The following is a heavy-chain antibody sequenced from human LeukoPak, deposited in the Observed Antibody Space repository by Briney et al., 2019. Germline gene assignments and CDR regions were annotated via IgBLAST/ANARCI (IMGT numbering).Heavy chain of an antibody. CDR3: ARHASSGWYSLDY. V-gene: IGHV4-59*08. D-gene: IGHD6-19*01. Sequence: SETLSLTCTVSGVSISSYYRSWIRQPPGKGLDWIGYIYYIGSTNYNPSLKGRVTMSVDTSKNQFSLKLTSVTAADTAVYYCARHASSGWYSLDYWGQGTLVTVSS. J-gene: IGHJ4*02. CDR1: GVSISSYY. CDR2: IYYIGST.